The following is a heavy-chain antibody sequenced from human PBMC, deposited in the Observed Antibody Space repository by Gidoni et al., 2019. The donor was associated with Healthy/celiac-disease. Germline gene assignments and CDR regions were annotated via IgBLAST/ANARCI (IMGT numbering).Heavy chain of an antibody. CDR3: ARQVGTYGSGSYYKEDNWFDP. V-gene: IGHV4-34*01. Sequence: QVQLQQWGAGLLKPSETLSLTCAVYGGSFSGYYWSWIRQPPGKGLEWIGEINHSGSTNYNPSLKSRVTISVDTSKNQFSLKLSSVTAADTAVYYCARQVGTYGSGSYYKEDNWFDPWGQGTLVTVSS. D-gene: IGHD3-10*01. J-gene: IGHJ5*02. CDR1: GGSFSGYY. CDR2: INHSGST.